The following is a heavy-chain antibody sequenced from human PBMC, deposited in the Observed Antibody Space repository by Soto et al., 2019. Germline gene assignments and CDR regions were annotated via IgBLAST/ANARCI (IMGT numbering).Heavy chain of an antibody. V-gene: IGHV5-51*01. CDR2: IYPGDSDT. D-gene: IGHD2-2*01. CDR3: ASPARYCSSTSCYASKDYYYYYGMDV. J-gene: IGHJ6*02. CDR1: GYSFTSYW. Sequence: GECLKSSCKGSGYSFTSYWIGWVRQMPGKGLEWMGIIYPGDSDTRYSPSFQGQVTISADKSISTAYLQWSSLKASDTAMYYCASPARYCSSTSCYASKDYYYYYGMDVWGQGTTVTVSS.